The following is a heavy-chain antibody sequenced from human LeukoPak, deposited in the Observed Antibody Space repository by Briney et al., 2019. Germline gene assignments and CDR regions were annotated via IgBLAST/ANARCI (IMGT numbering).Heavy chain of an antibody. Sequence: SETLSPTCTDSGGSVRSYYWSWIRQPPGKGLEWIGYVYTSGSTNYNPSLKSRVTISVDTSKNQFSLKLSSVTAADTAVYYCARHTRIAAPIDYWGQGTLVTVSS. J-gene: IGHJ4*02. V-gene: IGHV4-4*09. CDR3: ARHTRIAAPIDY. CDR1: GGSVRSYY. CDR2: VYTSGST. D-gene: IGHD6-6*01.